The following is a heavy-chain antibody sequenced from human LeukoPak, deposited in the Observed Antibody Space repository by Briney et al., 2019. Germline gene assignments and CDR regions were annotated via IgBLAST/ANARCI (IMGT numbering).Heavy chain of an antibody. V-gene: IGHV3-23*01. CDR3: AKDPGVVPAHYFDY. J-gene: IGHJ4*02. CDR2: TGSTGVST. CDR1: GFTFSSYA. D-gene: IGHD2-2*01. Sequence: PGGSLRLSCAASGFTFSSYAMNWVPQAPGEGLEWVSGTGSTGVSTFYADSVKGRFTVSRDNSKNTLSLQMNSLRAEDTAVYYCAKDPGVVPAHYFDYWGQGTLVTVSS.